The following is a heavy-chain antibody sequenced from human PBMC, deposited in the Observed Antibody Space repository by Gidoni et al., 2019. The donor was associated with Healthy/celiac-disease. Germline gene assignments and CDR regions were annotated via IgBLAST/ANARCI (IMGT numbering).Heavy chain of an antibody. Sequence: QLQLQESGPGLVKPSETLSLTCTVSGGSISSSRYDWGWIRQPPGKGLEWIGIIYYSGSTYYDPSLKSRVTISVDTSKNQFSLKLSSVTAADTAVYYCARGSEWFGELRGAFDIWGQGTMVTVSS. CDR1: GGSISSSRYD. CDR3: ARGSEWFGELRGAFDI. D-gene: IGHD3-10*01. CDR2: IYYSGST. J-gene: IGHJ3*02. V-gene: IGHV4-39*07.